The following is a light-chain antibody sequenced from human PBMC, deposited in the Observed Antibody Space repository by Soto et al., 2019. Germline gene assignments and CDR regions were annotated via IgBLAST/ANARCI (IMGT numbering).Light chain of an antibody. J-gene: IGKJ2*01. CDR3: QQVNSYPYT. CDR2: GAS. V-gene: IGKV1-9*01. CDR1: QGISSY. Sequence: DIQLTQSPSFLSTSVGDRVTITCRASQGISSYLAWYQQKPGKAPKLLIYGASTLHSGVPSRFSGSGSGTEFTLTISCLQSEDFATYYCQQVNSYPYTFGQGTKLEIK.